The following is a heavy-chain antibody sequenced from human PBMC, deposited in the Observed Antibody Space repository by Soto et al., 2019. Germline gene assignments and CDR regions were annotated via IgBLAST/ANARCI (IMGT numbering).Heavy chain of an antibody. J-gene: IGHJ4*02. CDR1: GVSLNSGHYY. CDR2: IYYDEST. V-gene: IGHV4-39*01. CDR3: GKVLIGATRHTDVDS. Sequence: TSETLSLTCTVSGVSLNSGHYYWVWIRQSPGKGLAWIASIYYDESTYYNPSLKSRVTISTDKPKNQFSLTLKSVTAADTAVYYCGKVLIGATRHTDVDSWGQGALVTAPQ. D-gene: IGHD2-15*01.